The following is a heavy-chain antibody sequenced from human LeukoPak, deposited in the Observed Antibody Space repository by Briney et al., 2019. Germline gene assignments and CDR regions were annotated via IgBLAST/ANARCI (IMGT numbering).Heavy chain of an antibody. V-gene: IGHV3-23*01. D-gene: IGHD3-3*01. CDR3: ATLYDFPSDF. J-gene: IGHJ4*02. CDR2: ISPSGGST. Sequence: GGSLRLSCAASGFTFNTYGMSWLRQAPGKGPEWVSAISPSGGSTYYADSVKGRFTISRDNSKNTFYLQMNSLRAEDTAVYYCATLYDFPSDFWGQGTLVTVSS. CDR1: GFTFNTYG.